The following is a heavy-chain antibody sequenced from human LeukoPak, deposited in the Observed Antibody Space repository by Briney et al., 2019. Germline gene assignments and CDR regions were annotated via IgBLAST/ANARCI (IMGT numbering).Heavy chain of an antibody. Sequence: ASVKVSCKASGYTFTSYDINWVRQATGQGLEWMGWMNPNSGNTGYAQKFQGRVTMTRNTSISTAYMELSSLRSEDTAVYYCARGRDIVVVPAYRHFDYWGQGTLGTVSS. J-gene: IGHJ4*02. V-gene: IGHV1-8*01. CDR1: GYTFTSYD. D-gene: IGHD2-2*01. CDR3: ARGRDIVVVPAYRHFDY. CDR2: MNPNSGNT.